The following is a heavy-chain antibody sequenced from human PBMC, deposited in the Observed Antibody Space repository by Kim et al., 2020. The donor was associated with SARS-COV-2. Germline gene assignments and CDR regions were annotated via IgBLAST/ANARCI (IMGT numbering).Heavy chain of an antibody. Sequence: SVKVSCKASGGTFSSYAISWVRQAPGQGLEWMGGIIPIFGTANYAQKFQGRVTITADESTSTAYMELSSLRSEDTAVYYCGQAPNYYDSSGYWGDAFDIWGQGTMVTVSS. CDR3: GQAPNYYDSSGYWGDAFDI. CDR1: GGTFSSYA. CDR2: IIPIFGTA. V-gene: IGHV1-69*13. J-gene: IGHJ3*02. D-gene: IGHD3-22*01.